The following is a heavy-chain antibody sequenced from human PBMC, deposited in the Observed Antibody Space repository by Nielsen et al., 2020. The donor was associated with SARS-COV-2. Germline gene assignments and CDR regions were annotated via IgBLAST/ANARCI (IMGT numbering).Heavy chain of an antibody. CDR1: GFTFSSYA. V-gene: IGHV3-23*01. Sequence: GESLKISCAASGFTFSSYAMSWVRQAPGKGLEWVSAISGSGGSTYYADSVKGRFTISRDNSKNTLYLQMNSLRAEDTAVYYCAKKKRRDCSGGSCYSDYFDYWGQGTLVTVSS. J-gene: IGHJ4*02. D-gene: IGHD2-15*01. CDR2: ISGSGGST. CDR3: AKKKRRDCSGGSCYSDYFDY.